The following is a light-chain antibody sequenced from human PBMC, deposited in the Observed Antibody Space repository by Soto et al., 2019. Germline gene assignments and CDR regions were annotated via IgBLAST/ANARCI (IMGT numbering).Light chain of an antibody. J-gene: IGLJ2*01. Sequence: QLVLTQPPSASGTPGQRVTISCSGSRSNIGSNTVNWYQQLPGTAPKLLIYSNNHRPSGVPDRFSGSKSGTSASLAISGLQSEDEADYYCAAWDDSLNAVVFGGVTKLTVL. CDR3: AAWDDSLNAVV. CDR1: RSNIGSNT. CDR2: SNN. V-gene: IGLV1-44*01.